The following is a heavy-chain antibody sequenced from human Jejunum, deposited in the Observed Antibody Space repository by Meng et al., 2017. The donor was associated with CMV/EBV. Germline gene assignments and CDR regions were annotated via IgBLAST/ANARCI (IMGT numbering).Heavy chain of an antibody. CDR1: VFPFTSYS. V-gene: IGHV3-21*01. CDR3: ARAIDYGDPNWFDT. D-gene: IGHD4-17*01. J-gene: IGHJ5*02. Sequence: SVFPFTSYSITWVRQAPGKGLEWLSYISGSSTYIYHADSVKGRFTISRDNAKNSVYLQMNGLRAEDAAVYYCARAIDYGDPNWFDTWGQGTLVTVSS. CDR2: ISGSSTYI.